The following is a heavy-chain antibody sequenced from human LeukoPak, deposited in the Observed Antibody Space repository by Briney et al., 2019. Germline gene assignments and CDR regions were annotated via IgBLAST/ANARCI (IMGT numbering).Heavy chain of an antibody. CDR3: ATEADGGPDY. Sequence: GGSLRLSCAASGFTFSNAWMSWVRQAPGKGLEWVGRIESKTDGGTTDYAAPVKGRFTISRDDSKNTLYLLMNSLKTDDTAVYYCATEADGGPDYWGQGTLVTVSS. CDR1: GFTFSNAW. V-gene: IGHV3-15*04. CDR2: IESKTDGGTT. J-gene: IGHJ4*02. D-gene: IGHD4-23*01.